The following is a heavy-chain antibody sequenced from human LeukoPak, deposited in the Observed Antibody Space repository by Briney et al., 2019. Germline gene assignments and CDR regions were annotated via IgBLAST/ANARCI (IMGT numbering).Heavy chain of an antibody. CDR1: GFAFSSSW. CDR2: IKQDGSET. Sequence: PGGSLRLSCAASGFAFSSSWMSWVSQAPGKGLEWVANIKQDGSETYYVDSLKGRFTVSRDNAKNSVYLQMNNLRAEDTAVYYCARRAPGYCITTSCPDTYYYYYYMDVWGKGTTVTVSS. J-gene: IGHJ6*03. CDR3: ARRAPGYCITTSCPDTYYYYYYMDV. D-gene: IGHD2-2*01. V-gene: IGHV3-7*01.